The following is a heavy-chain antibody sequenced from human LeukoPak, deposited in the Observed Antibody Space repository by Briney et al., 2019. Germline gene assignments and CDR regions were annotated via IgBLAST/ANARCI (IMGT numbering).Heavy chain of an antibody. CDR1: GFTLSPYW. CDR2: INSDESST. CDR3: ARDWVLWFGEYLGCYAMDV. V-gene: IGHV3-74*01. D-gene: IGHD3-10*01. J-gene: IGHJ6*02. Sequence: PGGSLRLSCAASGFTLSPYWMHWVRQVPGKGLVWVSRINSDESSTSYADSVTGRFTTSRDNARNTLYLQMNSLRAEDTAVYYCARDWVLWFGEYLGCYAMDVWGQGTTVTVSS.